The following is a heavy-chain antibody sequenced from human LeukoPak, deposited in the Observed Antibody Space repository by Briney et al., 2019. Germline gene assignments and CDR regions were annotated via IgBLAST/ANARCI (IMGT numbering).Heavy chain of an antibody. J-gene: IGHJ4*02. D-gene: IGHD2-15*01. CDR3: ATEAGYCSGGTCPFDY. CDR2: ISGSSRSI. Sequence: GGSLRLSCAASGFTFSTYVMSWVRQAPGKGLEWVSSISGSSRSIYYADSVKGRFTISRDNAKNSLYLQMNSLRAEDTAVYYCATEAGYCSGGTCPFDYWGQGTLVTVSS. V-gene: IGHV3-21*01. CDR1: GFTFSTYV.